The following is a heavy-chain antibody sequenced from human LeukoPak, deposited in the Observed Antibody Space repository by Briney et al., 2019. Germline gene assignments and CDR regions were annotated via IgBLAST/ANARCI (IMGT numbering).Heavy chain of an antibody. V-gene: IGHV3-64D*06. CDR2: ISSNGGSI. CDR1: GFTFSSYA. J-gene: IGHJ4*02. D-gene: IGHD3-9*01. Sequence: QSGGSLRLSCSASGFTFSSYAMHWVRQAPGKGLEYVSAISSNGGSIYYADSVKGRFTISRDNSKNTLYLQMSSLRAEDTAVYYCVKGDYDILTGYYGFDYWGQGTLVTVSS. CDR3: VKGDYDILTGYYGFDY.